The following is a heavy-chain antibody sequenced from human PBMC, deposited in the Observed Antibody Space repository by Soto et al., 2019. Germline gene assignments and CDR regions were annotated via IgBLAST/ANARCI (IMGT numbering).Heavy chain of an antibody. CDR1: GGTFSSYT. V-gene: IGHV1-69*02. J-gene: IGHJ5*02. CDR2: IIPILGIA. Sequence: SVKVSCKASGGTFSSYTISWVRQAPGQGLEWMGRIIPILGIANYAQKFQGRVTITADKSTSTAYMELSSLRSEDTAVYYCARAYYDILTGPLTRPLNWFDPWGQGTLVTVSS. D-gene: IGHD3-9*01. CDR3: ARAYYDILTGPLTRPLNWFDP.